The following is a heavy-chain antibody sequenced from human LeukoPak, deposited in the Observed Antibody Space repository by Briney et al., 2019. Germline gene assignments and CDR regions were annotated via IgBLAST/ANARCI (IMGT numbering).Heavy chain of an antibody. CDR2: ISYDGSNK. D-gene: IGHD5-24*01. CDR3: AREKMATIPFDY. CDR1: GFTFSSYA. J-gene: IGHJ4*02. V-gene: IGHV3-30-3*01. Sequence: GGSLRLSCAASGFTFSSYAMHWVRQAPGKGLEWVAVISYDGSNKYYADSVKGRFTISRDNSKNTLYLQMNSLRAEDTAVYYCAREKMATIPFDYWGQGTLVTVSS.